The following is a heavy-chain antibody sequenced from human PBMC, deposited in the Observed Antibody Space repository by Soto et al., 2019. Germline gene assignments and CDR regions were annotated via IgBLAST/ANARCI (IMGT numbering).Heavy chain of an antibody. V-gene: IGHV3-23*01. D-gene: IGHD3-16*02. CDR1: GFTFSSYA. Sequence: GGPLRLSCAASGFTFSSYAMSWVRQAPGKGLEWVSAISGSGGSTYYADSVKGRFTISRDNSKNTLYLQMNSLRAEDTAVYYCAKDIWGYDYVWGSYRYVPAPTIFDYWGQGTLVTVSS. J-gene: IGHJ4*02. CDR3: AKDIWGYDYVWGSYRYVPAPTIFDY. CDR2: ISGSGGST.